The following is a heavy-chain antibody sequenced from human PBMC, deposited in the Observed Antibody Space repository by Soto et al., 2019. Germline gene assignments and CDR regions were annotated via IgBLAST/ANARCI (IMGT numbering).Heavy chain of an antibody. CDR2: ITGTVTST. CDR1: GFTFRSYA. CDR3: AKSQRQQWLLTTFFDS. V-gene: IGHV3-23*01. D-gene: IGHD6-19*01. J-gene: IGHJ4*02. Sequence: PGVSLSLSCAASGFTFRSYAMSWVRQAPGKGLEWVATITGTVTSTYFADSVKGRFTISRDNSRNTLYLQLNSLRAEDTAVYYCAKSQRQQWLLTTFFDSWGQGALVTFSS.